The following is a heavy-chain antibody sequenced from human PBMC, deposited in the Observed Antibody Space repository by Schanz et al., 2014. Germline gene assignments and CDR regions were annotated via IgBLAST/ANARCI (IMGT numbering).Heavy chain of an antibody. J-gene: IGHJ4*02. V-gene: IGHV3-21*05. CDR2: ISPSSSYI. D-gene: IGHD1-26*01. CDR1: GFTFSNYG. Sequence: DVQLVDSGGGLVQPGGSRRLSCAASGFTFSNYGMNWVRQAPEKGLEWVSYISPSSSYIYYADSVKGRFTISRDNAKNSLYLQMNSLRAEDAAVYYCARDSGSHYLVDYWGQGTLVTVSS. CDR3: ARDSGSHYLVDY.